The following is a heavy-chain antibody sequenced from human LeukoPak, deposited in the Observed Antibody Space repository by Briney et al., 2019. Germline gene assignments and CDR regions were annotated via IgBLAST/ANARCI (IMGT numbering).Heavy chain of an antibody. J-gene: IGHJ6*03. CDR3: ARGYEGEHYYYYYMDV. D-gene: IGHD2-2*01. CDR2: INPYSGDT. V-gene: IGHV1-2*06. CDR1: GYTFTGYH. Sequence: ASVKVSCKASGYTFTGYHIHWVRQAPGQGLEWMGRINPYSGDTNFAQKFQGRVTMTRDTSITTAYMDLSSLTPDDTAVYYCARGYEGEHYYYYYMDVWGKGTTVTVSS.